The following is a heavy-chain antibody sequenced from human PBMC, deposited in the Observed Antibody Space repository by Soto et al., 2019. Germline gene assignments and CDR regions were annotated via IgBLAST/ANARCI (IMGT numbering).Heavy chain of an antibody. D-gene: IGHD3-3*01. CDR1: VFSFGSYA. CDR3: ARWSYLDY. Sequence: VGSLRLSCASSVFSFGSYALSWVRQAPGKGLEWVSTISGSDGKTFYADSVKGRFSISRDTSQGTLYLQMNSLRADDTAMYYCARWSYLDYWGQGTQVIVS. V-gene: IGHV3-23*01. CDR2: ISGSDGKT. J-gene: IGHJ4*02.